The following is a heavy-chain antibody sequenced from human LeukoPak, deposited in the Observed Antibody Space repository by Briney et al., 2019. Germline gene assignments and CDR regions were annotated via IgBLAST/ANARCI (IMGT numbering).Heavy chain of an antibody. J-gene: IGHJ4*02. CDR3: ARGRHSGYGWGYFDY. CDR1: GGSISSYY. V-gene: IGHV4-59*01. D-gene: IGHD5-12*01. Sequence: SETLSLTCTVSGGSISSYYWSWIRQPPGKGLEWIGYIYYSGSTNYNPSLKSRVTISVDTSKNQFSLKLSSVTAADTAVYYCARGRHSGYGWGYFDYWGQGTLVTVSS. CDR2: IYYSGST.